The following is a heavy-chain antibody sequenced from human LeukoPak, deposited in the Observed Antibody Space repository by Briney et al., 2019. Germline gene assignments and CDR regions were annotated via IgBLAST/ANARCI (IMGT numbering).Heavy chain of an antibody. CDR3: VREDLGIEY. D-gene: IGHD3/OR15-3a*01. CDR2: LYMNENT. CDR1: GTIVSTSY. V-gene: IGHV3-53*01. J-gene: IGHJ4*02. Sequence: GGSLRLSCVSSGTIVSTSYMQWVRQAPGKGLECVSLLYMNENTYYADSVKGRFTISRDSSRNTLFLQMRSLRAEDTAVYYCVREDLGIEYWGQGTLVTVPP.